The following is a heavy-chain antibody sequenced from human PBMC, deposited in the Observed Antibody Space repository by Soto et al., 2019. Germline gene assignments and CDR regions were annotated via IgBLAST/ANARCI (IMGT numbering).Heavy chain of an antibody. CDR2: IGTAGDT. V-gene: IGHV3-13*04. J-gene: IGHJ3*02. D-gene: IGHD3-9*01. CDR1: GFTFSSYD. Sequence: GGSLRLSCAASGFTFSSYDMHWVRQATGKGLEWVSAIGTAGDTYYPGSVKGRFTISRENAKNSLYLQMNSLRAGDTAVYYCARGRRILTGSPGAFDIWGQGTMVTVSS. CDR3: ARGRRILTGSPGAFDI.